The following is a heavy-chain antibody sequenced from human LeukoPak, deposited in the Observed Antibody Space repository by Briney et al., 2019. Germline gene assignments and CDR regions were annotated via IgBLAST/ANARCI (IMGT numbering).Heavy chain of an antibody. V-gene: IGHV4-30-4*08. J-gene: IGHJ4*02. Sequence: PSQTLSLTCTVSGGSISSGDYYWSWIRQPPGKGLEWIGYIYYSGSTYYNPSLKSRVTISVDTSKNQFSLKLSSVAAADTAVHYCARGSCSSTSCYTADYFDYWGQGTLVTVSS. CDR3: ARGSCSSTSCYTADYFDY. CDR2: IYYSGST. D-gene: IGHD2-2*02. CDR1: GGSISSGDYY.